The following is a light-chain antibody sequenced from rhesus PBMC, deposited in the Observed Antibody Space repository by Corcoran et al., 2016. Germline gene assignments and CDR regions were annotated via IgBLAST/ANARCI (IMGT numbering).Light chain of an antibody. Sequence: EIVMTQSPATLYLSPGERATLSCRASQSVGRYVAWYQQKPHQAPRLYIYAPTNRATCNPDRVSGRGSGTVFTLTISSLEPEDFAFYYYQNYINWPYSFGQGTKVEIK. CDR2: APT. CDR3: QNYINWPYS. CDR1: QSVGRY. J-gene: IGKJ2*01. V-gene: IGKV3S9*01.